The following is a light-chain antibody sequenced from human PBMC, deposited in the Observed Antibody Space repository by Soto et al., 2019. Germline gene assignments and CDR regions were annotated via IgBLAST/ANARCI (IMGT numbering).Light chain of an antibody. CDR1: GSNIGAGYD. Sequence: QAVVTQPPSVSGAPGQRVTISCTGSGSNIGAGYDVHWYQQLPETAPKLLIFNNNNRPSGVPDRFSGSKSGTSASLAITGLQAEDEADYYCQSYDSSLRNVVFGGGTKLTVL. CDR2: NNN. J-gene: IGLJ2*01. V-gene: IGLV1-40*01. CDR3: QSYDSSLRNVV.